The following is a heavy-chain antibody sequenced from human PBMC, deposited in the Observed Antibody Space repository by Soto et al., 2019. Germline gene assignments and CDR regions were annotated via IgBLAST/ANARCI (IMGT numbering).Heavy chain of an antibody. Sequence: SVTLPLTCSVFGDCISRYYGSWIRQPAGKGRQCMGRISTSGIINYNPSLESRVTMSVDPPKNQSSLQLSSATAADTAMYYSGRGTYSGEECYFAYWGQGSLVTVSS. CDR3: GRGTYSGEECYFAY. CDR2: ISTSGII. V-gene: IGHV4-4*07. D-gene: IGHD2-15*01. J-gene: IGHJ4*02. CDR1: GDCISRYY.